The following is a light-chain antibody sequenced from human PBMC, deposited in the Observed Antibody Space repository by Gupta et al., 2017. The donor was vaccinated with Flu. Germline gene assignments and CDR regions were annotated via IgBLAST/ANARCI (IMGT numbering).Light chain of an antibody. J-gene: IGKJ2*01. CDR1: RSISSN. CDR2: DAS. CDR3: HQSSSLPYT. Sequence: PAFQSVTPEEKVTITCRASRSISSNLHWYQKKSSQAPKVLINDASKTFTGVPARFSGSGSGTEFTLTISGLEAEDAAAYYCHQSSSLPYTFGQGTKLEIK. V-gene: IGKV6-21*01.